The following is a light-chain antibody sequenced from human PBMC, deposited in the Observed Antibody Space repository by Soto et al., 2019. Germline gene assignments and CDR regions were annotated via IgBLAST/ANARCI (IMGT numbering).Light chain of an antibody. Sequence: EIVSTQSPGTLSLSPGERATLSCRASQSVTSSFLAWYQQKPGQAPRLLIYGASSRVSGIPDRLSGSGSGTDFTLTINGLDPDVFVVYYRQKYGTSHSPFAQGTRPE. CDR1: QSVTSSF. CDR3: QKYGTSHSP. V-gene: IGKV3-20*01. J-gene: IGKJ5*01. CDR2: GAS.